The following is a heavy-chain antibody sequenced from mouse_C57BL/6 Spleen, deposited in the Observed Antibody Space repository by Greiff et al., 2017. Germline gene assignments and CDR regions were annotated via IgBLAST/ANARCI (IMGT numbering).Heavy chain of an antibody. CDR2: IHPNSGST. CDR3: ARPHTPGSDAGFAY. CDR1: GYTFTSYW. D-gene: IGHD1-1*01. V-gene: IGHV1-64*01. Sequence: VQLQQPGAELVKPGASVKLSCKASGYTFTSYWMHWVKQRPGQGLEWIGMIHPNSGSTNYNEKFKSKATLTVDKSSSTAYMQLSSLTSEDSAVYYCARPHTPGSDAGFAYWGQGTLVTVSA. J-gene: IGHJ3*01.